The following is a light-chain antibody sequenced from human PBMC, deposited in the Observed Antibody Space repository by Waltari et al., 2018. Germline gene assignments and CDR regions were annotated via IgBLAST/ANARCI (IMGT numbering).Light chain of an antibody. Sequence: EIVLTQSPVILSLSPGEGATLSCRASQGVSTYLAWYQQKPGQAPRPLIYGASNRATGIPARFSGSGSGTDFTLSIISLEPEDFAVYYCQHYNNGRITFGQGTRLEIK. J-gene: IGKJ5*01. CDR3: QHYNNGRIT. V-gene: IGKV3-11*01. CDR1: QGVSTY. CDR2: GAS.